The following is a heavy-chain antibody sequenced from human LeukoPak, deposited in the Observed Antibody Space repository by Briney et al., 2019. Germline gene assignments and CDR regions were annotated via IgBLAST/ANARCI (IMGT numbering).Heavy chain of an antibody. CDR1: GFTFDDYA. CDR3: AKDYGSSWYFDY. J-gene: IGHJ4*02. CDR2: ISWNSGSI. Sequence: GGSLRPSCAASGFTFDDYAMHWVRQAPGKGLEWVSGISWNSGSIGYADSVKGRFTISRDNAKNSLYLQMNSLRAEDTALYYGAKDYGSSWYFDYWGQGTLVTVSS. V-gene: IGHV3-9*01. D-gene: IGHD6-13*01.